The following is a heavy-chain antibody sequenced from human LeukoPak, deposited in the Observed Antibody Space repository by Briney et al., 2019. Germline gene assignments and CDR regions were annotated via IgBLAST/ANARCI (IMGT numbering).Heavy chain of an antibody. D-gene: IGHD3-10*02. CDR3: ARDRYYVPDY. CDR2: ISSRSTYI. V-gene: IGHV3-21*01. J-gene: IGHJ4*02. Sequence: PGGSLRLSCAASGFSFSSYTMNWVRQAPGKGLEWVSSISSRSTYIYYADSLKGRFTISRDNAKNSLYLQMNSLRAEDTAVYYCARDRYYVPDYWGQGTLVTVSS. CDR1: GFSFSSYT.